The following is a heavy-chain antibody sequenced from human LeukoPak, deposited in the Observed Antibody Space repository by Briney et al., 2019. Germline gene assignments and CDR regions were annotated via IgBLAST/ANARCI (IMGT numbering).Heavy chain of an antibody. D-gene: IGHD3-22*01. Sequence: ASVNDSCKATVYTFTSYYMHWVGQATGQELEWMGLINPSGGSTSYAQKFQGRVTMTRDTSTSTVYMELSSLRSEDTAVYYCARVKPNYYDSSAYGTFDIWGQGTMVTVSS. CDR3: ARVKPNYYDSSAYGTFDI. J-gene: IGHJ3*02. CDR1: VYTFTSYY. CDR2: INPSGGST. V-gene: IGHV1-46*01.